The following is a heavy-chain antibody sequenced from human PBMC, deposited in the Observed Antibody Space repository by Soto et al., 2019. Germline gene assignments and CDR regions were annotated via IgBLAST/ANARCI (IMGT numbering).Heavy chain of an antibody. Sequence: KQSPTLSLTCAISGDSVSSNSAAWNWIRQSPSRGLEWLGRTYYRSKWYNDYAVSVKSRITINPDTSKNQFSLQLNSVTPEDTAVYYCARDLRSGGGYYYYYYGMDVWGQGTTVTVSS. CDR1: GDSVSSNSAA. J-gene: IGHJ6*02. CDR2: TYYRSKWYN. V-gene: IGHV6-1*01. D-gene: IGHD2-8*02. CDR3: ARDLRSGGGYYYYYYGMDV.